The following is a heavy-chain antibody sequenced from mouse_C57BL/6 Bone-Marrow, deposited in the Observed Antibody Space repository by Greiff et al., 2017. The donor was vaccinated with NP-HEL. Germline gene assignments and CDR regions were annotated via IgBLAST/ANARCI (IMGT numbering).Heavy chain of an antibody. D-gene: IGHD1-1*01. J-gene: IGHJ3*01. Sequence: EVKLEESGPGLVKPSQSLSLTCSVTGYSITSGYYWNWIRQFPGNKLEWMGYISYDGSNNYNPSLKNRISITRDTSKNQFFLKLNSVTTEDTATYYCARGGYYYGSSWFAYWGQGTLVTVSA. V-gene: IGHV3-6*01. CDR2: ISYDGSN. CDR3: ARGGYYYGSSWFAY. CDR1: GYSITSGYY.